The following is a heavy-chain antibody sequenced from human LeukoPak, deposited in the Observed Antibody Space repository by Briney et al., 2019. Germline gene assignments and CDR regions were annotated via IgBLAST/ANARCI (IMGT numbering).Heavy chain of an antibody. J-gene: IGHJ4*02. CDR1: GFTFSSYA. Sequence: GGSLRLSCAASGFTFSSYAMSWVRQAPGKGLEWVSAISGSGGSTYYTDSVKGRFTISRDNSKNTLYLQMNSLRAEDTAVYYCAKDTIRRGYSGYDSSSWGQGTLVTVSS. D-gene: IGHD5-12*01. CDR2: ISGSGGST. CDR3: AKDTIRRGYSGYDSSS. V-gene: IGHV3-23*01.